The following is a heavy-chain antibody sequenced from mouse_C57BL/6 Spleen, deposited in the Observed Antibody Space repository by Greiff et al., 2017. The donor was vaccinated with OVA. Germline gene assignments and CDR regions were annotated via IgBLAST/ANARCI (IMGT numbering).Heavy chain of an antibody. Sequence: VKLVESGAELARPGASVKLSCKASGYTFTSYGISWVKQRTGQGLEWIGEIYPRSGNTYYNEKFKGKATLTADKSSSTAYMELRSLTSEDSAVYFCARKAMYGNYEGYFDVWGTGTTVTVSS. CDR3: ARKAMYGNYEGYFDV. CDR2: IYPRSGNT. CDR1: GYTFTSYG. J-gene: IGHJ1*03. V-gene: IGHV1-81*01. D-gene: IGHD2-10*02.